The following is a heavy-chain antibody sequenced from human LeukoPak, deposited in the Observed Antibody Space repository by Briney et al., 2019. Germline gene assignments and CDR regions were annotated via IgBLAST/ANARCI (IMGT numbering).Heavy chain of an antibody. V-gene: IGHV3-74*01. CDR2: INSDGSST. CDR3: ARRSGYSYGYGMDV. D-gene: IGHD5-18*01. J-gene: IGHJ6*02. CDR1: GFTFSSYW. Sequence: GGSLRPSCAASGFTFSSYWMHWVRQAPGKGLVWVSRINSDGSSTSYADSVKGRFTISRDNAKNTLYLQMNSLRAEDTAVYYCARRSGYSYGYGMDVWGQGTTVTVSS.